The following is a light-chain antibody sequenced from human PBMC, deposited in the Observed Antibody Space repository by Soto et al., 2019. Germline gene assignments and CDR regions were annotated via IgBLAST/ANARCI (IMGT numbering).Light chain of an antibody. J-gene: IGKJ1*01. CDR1: QSVSPN. V-gene: IGKV3-15*01. CDR2: GAS. CDR3: HFYNNWPPRT. Sequence: EIVMTQSPATLSVSPGERATLACRASQSVSPNLAWYHQKPGQAPRLLIYGASTRANSIPARFSGSGSVTTSPHPIGSIPSEGFAVDDCHFYNNWPPRTFGHGNKVEIK.